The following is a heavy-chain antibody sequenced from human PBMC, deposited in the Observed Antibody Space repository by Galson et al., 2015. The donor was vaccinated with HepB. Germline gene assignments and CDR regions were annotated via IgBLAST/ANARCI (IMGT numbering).Heavy chain of an antibody. CDR3: ARKGQWELSYFDY. V-gene: IGHV1-2*02. CDR1: GYTFTAYY. Sequence: SVKVSCKASGYTFTAYYIHWVRQAPGQGLEWMGWINPNSGGTNYAQEFQGRVTMTRDTSVSTAYMELSGLTSDDTAVYYCARKGQWELSYFDYWGQGNLVTVSS. J-gene: IGHJ4*02. D-gene: IGHD1-26*01. CDR2: INPNSGGT.